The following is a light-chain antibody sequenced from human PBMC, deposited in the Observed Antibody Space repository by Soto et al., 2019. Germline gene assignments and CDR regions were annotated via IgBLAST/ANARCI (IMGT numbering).Light chain of an antibody. CDR1: QSISRY. Sequence: DIRMTQFHSSLSDSVRYSVSISSRASQSISRYLNWYQQKPGKAPNLLIYAASRLQSGVPSRFSGSGSGTDFTLTISSLQPADFATYYCQQSYSTLFTSGPGTKVDI. J-gene: IGKJ3*01. V-gene: IGKV1-39*01. CDR2: AAS. CDR3: QQSYSTLFT.